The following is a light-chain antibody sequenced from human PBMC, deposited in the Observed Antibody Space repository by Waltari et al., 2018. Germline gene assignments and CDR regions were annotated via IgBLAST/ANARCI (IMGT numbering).Light chain of an antibody. CDR3: SSYITSSTYMV. Sequence: QSALTQPASVSGSPGQSIPISCTETSSDVGVHNYVSWYQHHPDEAPKLIIYDVTNRPSGVSYRFSGSKSGNTASLTISGLQAEDEADYYCSSYITSSTYMVFGGGTKLTVL. CDR2: DVT. CDR1: SSDVGVHNY. V-gene: IGLV2-14*03. J-gene: IGLJ2*01.